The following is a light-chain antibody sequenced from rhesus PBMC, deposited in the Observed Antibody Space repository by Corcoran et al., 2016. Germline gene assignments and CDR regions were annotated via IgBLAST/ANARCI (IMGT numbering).Light chain of an antibody. CDR3: QHGYGTPFT. CDR2: KAS. Sequence: DIQMTQSPSSLSASVGDTVTITCRASQSISSWLAWYQQKPGKAPKLLVYKASSLQSGVPSRFSGSGYGTDFTLTSSSLQPEDFATYYCQHGYGTPFTFGPGTKLDIK. V-gene: IGKV1-22*01. CDR1: QSISSW. J-gene: IGKJ3*01.